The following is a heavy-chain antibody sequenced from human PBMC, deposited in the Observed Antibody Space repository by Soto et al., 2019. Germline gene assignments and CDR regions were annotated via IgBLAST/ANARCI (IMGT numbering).Heavy chain of an antibody. CDR3: EKDNGQPGTSDRYFDF. J-gene: IGHJ2*01. CDR2: ISSNGGRT. Sequence: EVQLLESGGGLVQPGGSLRLSCAASGFTFRSYAMSWVRQAPGKGLEWVSGISSNGGRTYYADPVKGRFTISSNNSKSTPKQKINSPRAEDTTLYYCEKDNGQPGTSDRYFDFWGRGTLVSVSS. V-gene: IGHV3-23*01. CDR1: GFTFRSYA. D-gene: IGHD2-8*02.